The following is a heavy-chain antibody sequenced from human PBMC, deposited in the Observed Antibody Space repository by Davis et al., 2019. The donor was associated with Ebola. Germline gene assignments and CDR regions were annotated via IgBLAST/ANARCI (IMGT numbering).Heavy chain of an antibody. J-gene: IGHJ6*04. CDR2: ISHSGRT. D-gene: IGHD5-18*01. CDR3: ARGTIQLWCLVEDYYYYGMDV. CDR1: GGSISSSNW. V-gene: IGHV4-4*02. Sequence: PSETLSLTCAVSGGSISSSNWWRCVRQPPGKGLEWVGDISHSGRTNYNPSPKSRVTISVDKSKNQFPLKLSSVTAADTAVYYYARGTIQLWCLVEDYYYYGMDVWGKGTTVTVSS.